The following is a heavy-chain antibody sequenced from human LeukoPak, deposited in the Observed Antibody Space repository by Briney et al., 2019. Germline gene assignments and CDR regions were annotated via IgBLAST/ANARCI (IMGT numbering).Heavy chain of an antibody. CDR2: LYTDGTT. CDR1: GFRVSSNY. J-gene: IGHJ4*02. Sequence: PGGSLRLSCVASGFRVSSNYMRWVRRAPGKGLEWVSLLYTDGTTYYASSVEGRFTISRDDSRNTIYLHMNSLRADDTAVYYCARGGVYYRNPRYWGQGTLVTVSS. D-gene: IGHD1-14*01. V-gene: IGHV3-53*01. CDR3: ARGGVYYRNPRY.